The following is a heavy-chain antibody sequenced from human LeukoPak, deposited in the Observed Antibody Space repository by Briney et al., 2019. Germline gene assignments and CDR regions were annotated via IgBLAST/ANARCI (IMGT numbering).Heavy chain of an antibody. V-gene: IGHV4-59*06. Sequence: SETLSLTCTVSGGSISSYYWSWIRQHPGKGLEWIGYIYYSGSTYYNPSLKSRVTISVDTSKNQFSLKLSSVTAADTAVYYCARAPYYDFWSGSCMDVWGQGTTVTVSS. J-gene: IGHJ6*02. CDR1: GGSISSYY. CDR2: IYYSGST. D-gene: IGHD3-3*01. CDR3: ARAPYYDFWSGSCMDV.